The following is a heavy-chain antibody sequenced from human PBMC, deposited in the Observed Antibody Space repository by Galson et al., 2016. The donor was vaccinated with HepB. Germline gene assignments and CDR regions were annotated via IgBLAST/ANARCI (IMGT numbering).Heavy chain of an antibody. CDR2: IIPMFGTP. J-gene: IGHJ4*02. Sequence: SVKVSCKASGGTFSSFAINWVRQAPGQGLEWMGGIIPMFGTPNYAQKFRGRVTVTADESTSTAYMELNSLRSQDTAVYYCASHTRGQYDSGRYEFNYWGQGTLVTVSS. D-gene: IGHD3-10*01. V-gene: IGHV1-69*13. CDR3: ASHTRGQYDSGRYEFNY. CDR1: GGTFSSFA.